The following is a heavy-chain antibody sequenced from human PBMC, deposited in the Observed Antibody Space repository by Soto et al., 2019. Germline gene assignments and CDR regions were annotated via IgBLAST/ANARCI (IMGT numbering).Heavy chain of an antibody. D-gene: IGHD6-13*01. J-gene: IGHJ4*02. CDR2: IANDGGDK. CDR1: GFTFSNYG. CDR3: AKDLKVAAAGYFSDY. Sequence: QVQLVESGGGVVQPGRSLRLSCAASGFTFSNYGMHWVRQAPGKGLEWVSVIANDGGDKEYANSVKGRFTITRENAKNTMYLQMNSLRAEDTAVYYCAKDLKVAAAGYFSDYCGQGTLVTVSS. V-gene: IGHV3-30*18.